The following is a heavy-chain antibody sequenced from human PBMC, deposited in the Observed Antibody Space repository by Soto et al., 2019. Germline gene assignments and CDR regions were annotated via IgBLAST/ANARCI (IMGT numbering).Heavy chain of an antibody. J-gene: IGHJ3*02. CDR2: IYYSGST. Sequence: SETLSLTCTVSGGSISSYYWSWIRQPPGKGLEWIGYIYYSGSTNYNPSLKSRVTISVDTSKNQFSLKLSSVTAADTAVYYCARRLVGAFDAFDIWGQGTMVTVSS. CDR1: GGSISSYY. D-gene: IGHD1-26*01. V-gene: IGHV4-59*01. CDR3: ARRLVGAFDAFDI.